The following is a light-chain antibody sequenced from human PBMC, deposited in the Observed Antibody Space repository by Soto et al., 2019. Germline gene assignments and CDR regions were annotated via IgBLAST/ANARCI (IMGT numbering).Light chain of an antibody. Sequence: DIQLTQSPSFLSASVGDRVTITCRASQGISSFLAWYQHKPGKAPKLLIYVASTLQSGVPSRFSGSGSGTEFTLTITSLQPVDFATYYCQQLNSYPLTFGGGTKVEIK. J-gene: IGKJ4*01. CDR3: QQLNSYPLT. CDR2: VAS. CDR1: QGISSF. V-gene: IGKV1-9*01.